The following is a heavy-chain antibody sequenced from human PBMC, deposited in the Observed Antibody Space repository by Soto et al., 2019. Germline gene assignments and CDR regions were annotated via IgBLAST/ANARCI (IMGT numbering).Heavy chain of an antibody. Sequence: PSQTLSLTCAISGDSVSSNSAAWNWIRQSPSRGLEWLGRTYYRSKWYNDYAVSVISRITINPDTSKNQFSLQLNSVTPEDTAVYYCARGIAARRGAHFDYWGQGTLVTVSS. D-gene: IGHD6-6*01. V-gene: IGHV6-1*01. CDR3: ARGIAARRGAHFDY. CDR1: GDSVSSNSAA. J-gene: IGHJ4*02. CDR2: TYYRSKWYN.